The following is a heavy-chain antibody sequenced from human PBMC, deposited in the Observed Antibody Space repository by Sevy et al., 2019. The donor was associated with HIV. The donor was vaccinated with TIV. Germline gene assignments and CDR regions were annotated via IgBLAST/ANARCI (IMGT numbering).Heavy chain of an antibody. J-gene: IGHJ4*02. CDR1: GSTFSSYA. CDR2: ISYDGSNK. D-gene: IGHD3-10*01. V-gene: IGHV3-30-3*01. Sequence: GGSLRLSCAASGSTFSSYAMHWVRQAPGKGLEWVAVISYDGSNKYYADSVKGRFTISRDNSKNTLYLQMNSLRAEDTAVYYCARGSVKYYYGSGSYYNGDYFDYWGQGTLVTVSS. CDR3: ARGSVKYYYGSGSYYNGDYFDY.